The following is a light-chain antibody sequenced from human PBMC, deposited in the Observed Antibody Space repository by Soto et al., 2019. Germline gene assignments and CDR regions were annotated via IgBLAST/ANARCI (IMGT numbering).Light chain of an antibody. Sequence: QPVLTQSPSASASLGASVKLTCTLSSGHSSYTIAWHQQQPEKGPRYLMKLHNDGRHSKGYGIPDRFSGSSSGAERYLTISSLQSEDEADYYCQTWGTGIQDVIFGGGTTLTVL. CDR3: QTWGTGIQDVI. J-gene: IGLJ2*01. CDR2: LHNDGRH. V-gene: IGLV4-69*01. CDR1: SGHSSYT.